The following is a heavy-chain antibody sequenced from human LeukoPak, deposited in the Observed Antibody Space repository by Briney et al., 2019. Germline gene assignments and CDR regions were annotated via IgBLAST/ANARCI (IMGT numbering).Heavy chain of an antibody. D-gene: IGHD3-22*01. CDR2: IIPIFGTA. CDR1: GGTFSSYA. V-gene: IGHV1-69*13. J-gene: IGHJ4*02. Sequence: SVKVSCKASGGTFSSYAISWVRQAPGQGLEWMGGIIPIFGTANYAQKFQGRVMITADESTSTAYMELSSLRSEDTAVYYCARGHDSSGYYLDFDYWGQGTLVTVSS. CDR3: ARGHDSSGYYLDFDY.